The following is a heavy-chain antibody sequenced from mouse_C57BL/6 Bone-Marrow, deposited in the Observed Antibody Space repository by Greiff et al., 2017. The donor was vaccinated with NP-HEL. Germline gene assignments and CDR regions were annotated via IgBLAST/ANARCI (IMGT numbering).Heavy chain of an antibody. D-gene: IGHD4-1*01. CDR2: IRNKANGYTT. V-gene: IGHV7-3*01. CDR1: GFTFTDYY. CDR3: ARYGELGPFDY. J-gene: IGHJ2*01. Sequence: EVKLMESGGGLVQPGGSLSLSCAASGFTFTDYYMSWVRQPPGKALEWLGFIRNKANGYTTEYSASVKGRFTISRDNSQSILYLQMNALGAEDSATYYCARYGELGPFDYWGQGTTLTVSS.